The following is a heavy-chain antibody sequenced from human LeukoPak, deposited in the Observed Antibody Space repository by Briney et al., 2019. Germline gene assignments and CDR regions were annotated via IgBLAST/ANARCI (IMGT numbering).Heavy chain of an antibody. V-gene: IGHV3-23*01. CDR1: GFTFSNYA. J-gene: IGHJ4*02. D-gene: IGHD3-16*02. CDR2: INGRGGST. Sequence: GGSLRLSCAASGFTFSNYAMSWVRQAPGKGLEWVSSINGRGGSTYYADSVKGRFTISRDNSKNTLYLQMNSLRAEDTAVYYCAKFLFGVGELSLDYWGQGTLVTVSS. CDR3: AKFLFGVGELSLDY.